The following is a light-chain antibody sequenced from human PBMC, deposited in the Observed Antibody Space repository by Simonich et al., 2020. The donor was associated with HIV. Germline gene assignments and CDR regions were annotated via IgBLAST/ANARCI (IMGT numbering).Light chain of an antibody. CDR2: GTS. CDR1: QSVSSN. CDR3: QQYNNWLYT. J-gene: IGKJ2*01. Sequence: EIVMTQSPATLSVSPGERATLSCRASQSVSSNLAWYQQNLGQAPRLLIYGTSTRATGIPARFSGSGSGTEFTLTISRLEPEDFAVYYCQQYNNWLYTFGQGTKLEIK. V-gene: IGKV3-15*01.